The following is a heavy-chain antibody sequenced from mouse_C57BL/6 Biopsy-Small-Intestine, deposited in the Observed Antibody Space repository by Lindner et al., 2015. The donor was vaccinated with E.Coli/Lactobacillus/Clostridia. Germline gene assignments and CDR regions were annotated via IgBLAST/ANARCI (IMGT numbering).Heavy chain of an antibody. V-gene: IGHV1-82*01. D-gene: IGHD2-3*01. J-gene: IGHJ1*03. CDR2: IYPGDGDT. Sequence: VQLQESGAELAKPGASVKLSCKASGYTFTSYWMHWVKQRPGQGLEWIGRIYPGDGDTNYNGKFKGKATLTADKSSSTAYMQLSSLTSEDSAIYYCARLDGYYLYFDVWGTGATVTVSS. CDR3: ARLDGYYLYFDV. CDR1: GYTFTSYW.